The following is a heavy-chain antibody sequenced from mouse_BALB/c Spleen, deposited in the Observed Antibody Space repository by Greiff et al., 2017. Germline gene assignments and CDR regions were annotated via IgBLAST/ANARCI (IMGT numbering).Heavy chain of an antibody. J-gene: IGHJ4*01. V-gene: IGHV3-6*02. Sequence: EVQLQQSGPGLVKPSQSLSLTCSVTGYSITSGYYWNWIRQFPGNKLEWMGYISYDGSNNYNPSLKNRISITRDTSKNQFFLKLNSVTTEDTATYYCASPYRKYAMDYWGQGTSVTVSS. CDR3: ASPYRKYAMDY. CDR1: GYSITSGYY. D-gene: IGHD2-10*01. CDR2: ISYDGSN.